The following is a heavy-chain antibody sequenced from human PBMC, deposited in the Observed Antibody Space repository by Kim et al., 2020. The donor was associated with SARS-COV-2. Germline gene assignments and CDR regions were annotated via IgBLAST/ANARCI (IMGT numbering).Heavy chain of an antibody. V-gene: IGHV3-33*01. CDR1: GFTFSSYG. D-gene: IGHD3-22*01. Sequence: GGSLRLSCAASGFTFSSYGMHWVRQAPGKGLEWVAVIWYDGSNKYYADSVKGRFTISRDNSKNTLYLQMNSLRAEDTAVYYCARQPYYYDSSGYSLFHFDYWGQGTLVTVSS. CDR2: IWYDGSNK. CDR3: ARQPYYYDSSGYSLFHFDY. J-gene: IGHJ4*02.